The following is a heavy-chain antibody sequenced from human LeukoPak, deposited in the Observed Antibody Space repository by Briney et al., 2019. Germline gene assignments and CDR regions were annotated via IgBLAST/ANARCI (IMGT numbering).Heavy chain of an antibody. CDR1: GFTFSSYA. CDR3: AKDRHSSGWYGIFDY. Sequence: PGGSLRLSCAASGFTFSSYAMSWVRQAPGKGLEWVSAISGSGGSTYYADSVKGRFTISRDNSKNTLYLQMNSLRAEDTAVYYCAKDRHSSGWYGIFDYWGQGTLVTVSS. D-gene: IGHD6-19*01. J-gene: IGHJ4*02. V-gene: IGHV3-23*01. CDR2: ISGSGGST.